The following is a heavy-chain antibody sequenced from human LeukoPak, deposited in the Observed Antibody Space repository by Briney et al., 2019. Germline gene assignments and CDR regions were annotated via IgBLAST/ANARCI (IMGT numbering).Heavy chain of an antibody. CDR3: ARDPEGELEPYFDY. D-gene: IGHD1-1*01. V-gene: IGHV1-3*01. CDR1: GYTFTSYA. J-gene: IGHJ4*02. CDR2: INAGNGNT. Sequence: ASVKVSCKASGYTFTSYAMHWVRQAPGQRLEWMGWINAGNGNTKYSQKFQGRVTITRDTSASTAYMELSSLRSEDTAVYYCARDPEGELEPYFDYWGQGTLVAVSS.